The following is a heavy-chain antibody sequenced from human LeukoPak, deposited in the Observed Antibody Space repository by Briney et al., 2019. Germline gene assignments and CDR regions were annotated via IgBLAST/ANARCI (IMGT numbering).Heavy chain of an antibody. CDR2: IWYDGSNK. Sequence: GGSPRLSCAASGFAFSGYSMNWVRQAPGKGLEWVSIIWYDGSNKYYADSVKGRFTISRDDSKNTVYLQMNSLRVEDTAVYYCAAASGYSYFEHWGQGTLVIVSS. D-gene: IGHD6-13*01. CDR1: GFAFSGYS. J-gene: IGHJ1*01. V-gene: IGHV3-33*08. CDR3: AAASGYSYFEH.